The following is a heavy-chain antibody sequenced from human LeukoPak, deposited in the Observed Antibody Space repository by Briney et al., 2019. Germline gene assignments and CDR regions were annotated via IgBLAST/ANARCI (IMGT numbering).Heavy chain of an antibody. Sequence: GGSLRLSCAASGFTFSDYYMSWVRQAPGKGLEWVANIKEDGSEKYYADSVKGRFTISRDNAKNSLYLQMNSLRAEDTAVYYCARDLGQWLVLFDYWGQGTLVTVSS. D-gene: IGHD6-19*01. J-gene: IGHJ4*02. V-gene: IGHV3-7*01. CDR1: GFTFSDYY. CDR3: ARDLGQWLVLFDY. CDR2: IKEDGSEK.